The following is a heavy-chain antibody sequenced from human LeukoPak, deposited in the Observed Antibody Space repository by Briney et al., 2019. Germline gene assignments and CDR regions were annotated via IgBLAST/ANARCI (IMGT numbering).Heavy chain of an antibody. CDR2: IYYSGST. D-gene: IGHD4-17*01. CDR3: ARGGTVTTSH. J-gene: IGHJ4*02. V-gene: IGHV4-59*01. CDR1: GGSISSYY. Sequence: KPSETLSLTCTVSGGSISSYYWSWIRQPPGKGLEWIGYIYYSGSTNYNPSLKSRVTISVDTSKNQFSLKLSSVTAADTAVYYCARGGTVTTSHWGQGTLVTVSS.